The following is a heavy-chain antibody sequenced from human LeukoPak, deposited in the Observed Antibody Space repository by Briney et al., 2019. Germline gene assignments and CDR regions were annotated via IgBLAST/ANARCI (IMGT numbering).Heavy chain of an antibody. V-gene: IGHV3-23*01. CDR2: ISGSGETT. CDR1: GFTFSSYG. J-gene: IGHJ4*02. CDR3: AKTHGYFDQ. D-gene: IGHD3-22*01. Sequence: GGSLRPSCAASGFTFSSYGMTWLRQTPAKGLGWVSAISGSGETTYYSDSVKGRFTISRDNSKNTLFLQMNSLRVEDAAMYYCAKTHGYFDQWGQGTLVAVSP.